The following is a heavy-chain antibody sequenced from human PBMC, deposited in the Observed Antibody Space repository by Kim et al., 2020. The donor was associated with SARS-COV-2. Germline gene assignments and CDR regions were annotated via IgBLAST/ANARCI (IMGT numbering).Heavy chain of an antibody. J-gene: IGHJ4*02. CDR3: ARGVAVAGTGGY. D-gene: IGHD6-19*01. CDR2: INAGNGNT. V-gene: IGHV1-3*01. Sequence: ASVKVSCKASGYTFTSYAMHWVRQAPGQRLEWMGWINAGNGNTKYSQKFQGRVTITRDTSASTAYMELSSLRSEDTAVYYCARGVAVAGTGGYWGQGTLVTVSS. CDR1: GYTFTSYA.